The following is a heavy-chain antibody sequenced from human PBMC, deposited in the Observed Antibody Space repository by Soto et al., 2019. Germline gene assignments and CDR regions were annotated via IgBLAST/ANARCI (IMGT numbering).Heavy chain of an antibody. D-gene: IGHD2-2*01. CDR1: GGTFSSYA. J-gene: IGHJ6*02. CDR2: IIPLVGSP. CDR3: ARESSSPNYYYYGMDV. Sequence: QVQLVQSGAEVKKPGSSVKVSCRASGGTFSSYAVSWVRQAPGQGLEWMGVIIPLVGSPKYAQKFQGRVTITEDDSATTDYMELTGLRSDDTAVYYCARESSSPNYYYYGMDVWGQGTTVTVSS. V-gene: IGHV1-69*01.